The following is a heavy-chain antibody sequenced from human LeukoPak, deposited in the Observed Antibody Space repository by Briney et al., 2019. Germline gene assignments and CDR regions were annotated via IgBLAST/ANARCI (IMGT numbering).Heavy chain of an antibody. CDR1: GYTFTSYA. D-gene: IGHD3-3*01. CDR2: INAGNGNT. J-gene: IGHJ5*02. Sequence: ASVKVSCKASGYTFTSYAMHWVRQAPGQRLEWMGWINAGNGNTKYSQKFQGRVTITRDTSASTAYMELSSLRSEDTAVYYCARVPKPTIFGVVIPGAGWFDPWGQGTLVTVSS. V-gene: IGHV1-3*01. CDR3: ARVPKPTIFGVVIPGAGWFDP.